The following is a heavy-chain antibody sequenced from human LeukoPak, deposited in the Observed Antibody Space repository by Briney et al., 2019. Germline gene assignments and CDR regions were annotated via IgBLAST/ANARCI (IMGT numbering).Heavy chain of an antibody. Sequence: PGGSLRLSCAASGFTFSSYWMSWVRQAAGKGLEWVANIKQDGSEKYYVDSVKGRFTISRDNAKNSLYLQMNSLRAEDTAVYYCARLGYEDAFDIWGQGTMVTVSS. J-gene: IGHJ3*02. V-gene: IGHV3-7*01. CDR1: GFTFSSYW. CDR2: IKQDGSEK. D-gene: IGHD5-18*01. CDR3: ARLGYEDAFDI.